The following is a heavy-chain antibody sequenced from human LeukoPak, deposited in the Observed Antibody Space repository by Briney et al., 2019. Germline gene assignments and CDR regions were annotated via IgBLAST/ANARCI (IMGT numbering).Heavy chain of an antibody. J-gene: IGHJ5*02. CDR3: AKGQCSSTSCHGRFDP. Sequence: HPGGSLRLSCAASGFTFSNFAMYWVRQAPGKGLEWVAFIRYDGIDNYYADSVRGRFTISRDNSKNTLYLQMNSLRAEDTAVYYCAKGQCSSTSCHGRFDPWGQGTLVTVSS. CDR1: GFTFSNFA. CDR2: IRYDGIDN. D-gene: IGHD2-2*01. V-gene: IGHV3-30*02.